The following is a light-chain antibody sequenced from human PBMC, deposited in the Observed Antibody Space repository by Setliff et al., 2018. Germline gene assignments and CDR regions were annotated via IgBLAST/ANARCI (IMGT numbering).Light chain of an antibody. V-gene: IGLV2-14*03. Sequence: QSALTQPAAVSGSPGQSITISCAGTSSDVGGYNYVSWYQQPPGKAPKLMIYEVTKRPSGVSDRFSGSKSGNTASLTISGLQAEDEADYYCLSYTSKSTHALFAGGTKVTVL. CDR3: LSYTSKSTHAL. J-gene: IGLJ2*01. CDR1: SSDVGGYNY. CDR2: EVT.